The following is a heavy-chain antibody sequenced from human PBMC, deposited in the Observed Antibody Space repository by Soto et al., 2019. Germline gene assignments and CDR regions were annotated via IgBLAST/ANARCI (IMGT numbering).Heavy chain of an antibody. CDR2: IYYSGST. D-gene: IGHD2-2*01. CDR3: ATKVIVLVPAAMSYYYGMDV. Sequence: SETLSLTCTVSGGSISSSSYYWGWIRQPPGKGLEWIGSIYYSGSTYYNPSLKSRVTISVDTSKNQFSLKLSSVTAADTAVYYCATKVIVLVPAAMSYYYGMDVWGQGTTVT. V-gene: IGHV4-39*01. J-gene: IGHJ6*02. CDR1: GGSISSSSYY.